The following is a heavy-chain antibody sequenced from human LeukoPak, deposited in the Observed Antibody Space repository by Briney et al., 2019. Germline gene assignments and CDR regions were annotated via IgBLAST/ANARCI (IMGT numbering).Heavy chain of an antibody. V-gene: IGHV3-72*01. CDR1: GFTFSNYS. CDR2: TRNRANSYTT. Sequence: GGSLRLSCAASGFTFSNYSMNWVRQAPGKGLEWVGRTRNRANSYTTEYAASVKGRFTISRDDSKNSLYLQMNSLKTEDTAVYFCTRVLSSARPRATHDYWGQGTLVTVSS. CDR3: TRVLSSARPRATHDY. J-gene: IGHJ4*02. D-gene: IGHD1-26*01.